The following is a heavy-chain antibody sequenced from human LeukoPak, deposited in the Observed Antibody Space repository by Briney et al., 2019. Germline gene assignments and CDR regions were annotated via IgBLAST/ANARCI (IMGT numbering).Heavy chain of an antibody. CDR1: GFTFSSYA. CDR3: AKDRYSYGTISFDY. CDR2: ISGSGGST. Sequence: GGSLRLSCAASGFTFSSYAMSWVRQAPGKGLEWVSAISGSGGSTYYADSVTGRLTISRDNSKNTLYLQMTSLRAEDTAVYYCAKDRYSYGTISFDYWGQGTLVTVSS. V-gene: IGHV3-23*01. J-gene: IGHJ4*02. D-gene: IGHD5-18*01.